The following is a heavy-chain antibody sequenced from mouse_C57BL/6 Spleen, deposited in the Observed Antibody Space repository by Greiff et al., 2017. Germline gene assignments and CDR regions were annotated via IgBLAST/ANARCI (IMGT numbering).Heavy chain of an antibody. J-gene: IGHJ3*01. CDR3: ARADYYGSIWAGFAY. D-gene: IGHD1-1*01. CDR1: GFTFSDYG. V-gene: IGHV5-17*01. Sequence: EVMLVESGGGLVKPGGSLKLSCAASGFTFSDYGMHWVRQAPEKGLEWGAYISSGSSTIYYADTVKARFTISRDTAKYTLFLQLTSLRSEDTAMYYWARADYYGSIWAGFAYGGEGTRVTVS. CDR2: ISSGSSTI.